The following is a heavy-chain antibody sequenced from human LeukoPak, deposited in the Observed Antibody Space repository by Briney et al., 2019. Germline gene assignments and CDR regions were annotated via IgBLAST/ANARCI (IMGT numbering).Heavy chain of an antibody. CDR2: IGTAGDT. V-gene: IGHV3-13*01. Sequence: QAGGSLRHSCAASGFTFSDYDMHWVRQATGKGLEWVSAIGTAGDTYYTGSVKGRFTISRENAKNSLYLQMNSLRAGDTAVYYCARVAKERVGGVYYFDYWGQGTLVTVSS. D-gene: IGHD1-1*01. J-gene: IGHJ4*02. CDR1: GFTFSDYD. CDR3: ARVAKERVGGVYYFDY.